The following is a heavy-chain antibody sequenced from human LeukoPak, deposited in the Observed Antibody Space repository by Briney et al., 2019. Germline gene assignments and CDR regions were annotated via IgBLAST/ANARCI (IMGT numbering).Heavy chain of an antibody. CDR2: IYYSGST. CDR3: ARRYSSSWYVGFFDP. J-gene: IGHJ5*02. Sequence: SETLSLTCTVSGASIRNYYWSWIRQSPGKGLEWSGYIYYSGSTNYNPSLESRVAMSVDTSKNQFSLRLSSVTAADTAIYYCARRYSSSWYVGFFDPWGQGTLVTVSS. V-gene: IGHV4-59*08. CDR1: GASIRNYY. D-gene: IGHD6-13*01.